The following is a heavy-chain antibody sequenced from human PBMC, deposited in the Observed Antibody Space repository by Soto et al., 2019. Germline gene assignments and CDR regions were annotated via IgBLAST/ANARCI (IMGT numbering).Heavy chain of an antibody. Sequence: QVQLQESGPGLVKPSQTLSLTCTVSGGSITSGGYYWSWIRQHPGKGLEWIGYIYYSGFTYYNPSLXSXXSISVDPSKNQFSLKLSSVTAADTAVYYCARSVFPWGQGTLVTVSS. CDR1: GGSITSGGYY. CDR2: IYYSGFT. J-gene: IGHJ5*02. CDR3: ARSVFP. V-gene: IGHV4-31*03.